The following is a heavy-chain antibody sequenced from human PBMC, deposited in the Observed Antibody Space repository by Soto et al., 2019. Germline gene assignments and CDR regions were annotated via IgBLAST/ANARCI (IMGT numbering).Heavy chain of an antibody. D-gene: IGHD2-21*01. CDR2: ISSGGTTI. Sequence: QMQLVESGGNLVKPGGSLRLSCSASGFSFGDYYMNWIRKAPGKGLEWVSYISSGGTTISYSDSVKGRFTISRDNAKNSVYLEMNSLTAEDTAVYYCARRLFLAVWGQGTLVTVSS. J-gene: IGHJ4*02. V-gene: IGHV3-11*01. CDR1: GFSFGDYY. CDR3: ARRLFLAV.